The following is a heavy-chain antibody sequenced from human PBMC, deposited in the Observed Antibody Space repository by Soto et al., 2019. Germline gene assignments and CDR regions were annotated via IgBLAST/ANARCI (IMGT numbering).Heavy chain of an antibody. D-gene: IGHD1-1*01. V-gene: IGHV3-23*01. J-gene: IGHJ4*02. Sequence: EVQLLESGGKVVQPGGSLTLSCAASGFTFSTYAMDWVRQAPGKGLEWVAGVSASGLNTDYADPVKGRFYISRDNSKNTVSLHMNSLRAEDAAMYYCAKERPRRTSGDFFDYGGQGTPVTVSS. CDR2: VSASGLNT. CDR3: AKERPRRTSGDFFDY. CDR1: GFTFSTYA.